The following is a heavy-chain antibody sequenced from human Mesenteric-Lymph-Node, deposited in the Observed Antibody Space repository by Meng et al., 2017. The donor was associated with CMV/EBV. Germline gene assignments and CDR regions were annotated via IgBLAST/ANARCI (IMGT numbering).Heavy chain of an antibody. J-gene: IGHJ4*02. V-gene: IGHV4-34*01. CDR1: GGSFSGYY. CDR3: ARHQRWLKSEGGFNY. CDR2: INHSGST. Sequence: VQLQQWGAGLLKPSETLSPTCAVYGGSFSGYYWSWILQPPGKGLEWIGEINHSGSTNYNPSLKSRVTISVDTSKNQFSLKLSSVTAADTAVYYCARHQRWLKSEGGFNYWGQGTLVTVSS. D-gene: IGHD4-23*01.